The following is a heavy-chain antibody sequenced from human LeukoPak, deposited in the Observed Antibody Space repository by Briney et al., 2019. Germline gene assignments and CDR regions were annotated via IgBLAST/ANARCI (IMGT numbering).Heavy chain of an antibody. Sequence: SQTLSLTCAISGDSVSSNSATWHWIRQSPSRGLEWLGRTYYRSKKWNNNFAGSVESRIAINPDTSKNQFSLQLNSVTPEDTAVYYCARGRPDYYGLDVWGQGTTVTVAS. CDR2: TYYRSKKWNN. CDR1: GDSVSSNSAT. J-gene: IGHJ6*02. V-gene: IGHV6-1*01. CDR3: ARGRPDYYGLDV.